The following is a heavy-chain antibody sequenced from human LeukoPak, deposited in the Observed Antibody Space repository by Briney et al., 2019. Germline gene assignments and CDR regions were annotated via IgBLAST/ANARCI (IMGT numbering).Heavy chain of an antibody. D-gene: IGHD2-15*01. CDR3: AKIRSEVVVAATNY. CDR1: GFTFSSYA. J-gene: IGHJ4*02. CDR2: ISGSGGRT. V-gene: IGHV3-23*01. Sequence: GGSLRLSCAASGFTFSSYAMSRVRQAPGKGLEWVSAISGSGGRTYYADSVKGRFTISRDNSKDTLFLQMDSLRAEDTAVYYCAKIRSEVVVAATNYWGQGTLVSVSS.